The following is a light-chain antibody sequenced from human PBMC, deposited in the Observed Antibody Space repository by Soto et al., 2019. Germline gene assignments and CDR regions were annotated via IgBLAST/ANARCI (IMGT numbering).Light chain of an antibody. Sequence: DIQMTQSPSSLSASVGDRVTLTCQATQDIGKSLSWYQQKPGKAPKLLIYDASNLETGVPSRFSGSGSGTDFTFSISSLQPEDVATYYCQKYDNLPLFGQGTRLEIK. CDR3: QKYDNLPL. CDR2: DAS. CDR1: QDIGKS. V-gene: IGKV1-33*01. J-gene: IGKJ2*01.